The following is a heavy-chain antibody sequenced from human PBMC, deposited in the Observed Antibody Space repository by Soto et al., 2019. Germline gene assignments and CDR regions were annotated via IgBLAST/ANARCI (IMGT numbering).Heavy chain of an antibody. CDR3: ARGGATIFGVTDS. CDR1: GYSFFSYY. D-gene: IGHD3-3*02. J-gene: IGHJ5*02. CDR2: FLASGGNT. V-gene: IGHV1-46*01. Sequence: ASVKVSCKASGYSFFSYYIHWVRQAPGQGLEWMGRFLASGGNTYYAQRFRGRVSMTRDTSTTNTVSLELTSLTSDDTAVYYCARGGATIFGVTDSWGQGTLVTVSS.